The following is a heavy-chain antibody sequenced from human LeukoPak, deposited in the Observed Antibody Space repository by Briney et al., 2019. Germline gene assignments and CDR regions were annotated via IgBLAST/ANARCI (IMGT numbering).Heavy chain of an antibody. J-gene: IGHJ4*02. V-gene: IGHV4-4*07. Sequence: SETLPLTCTVSGGSISSYYWSWIRQPAGKGLEWIGRIYTSGNTNYNPSLKSRLNMSVDTSKNWFSLKLSSVTAADTALYYCARAPSSSSRPFDYWGQGTLVTVSS. CDR1: GGSISSYY. D-gene: IGHD6-6*01. CDR3: ARAPSSSSRPFDY. CDR2: IYTSGNT.